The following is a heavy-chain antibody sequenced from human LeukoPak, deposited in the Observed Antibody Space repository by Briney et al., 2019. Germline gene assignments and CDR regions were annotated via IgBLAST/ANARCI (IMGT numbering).Heavy chain of an antibody. V-gene: IGHV3-33*01. CDR2: IWYDGGNK. CDR3: VRGDRYDTSGYFLDH. Sequence: GGSLRLSCAASGFTFNTYGMHWVRQAPGKGLEWVAVIWYDGGNKYYPDSVKGRFTISRDNSKNTLYPQMNSLRAEDTAVYHCVRGDRYDTSGYFLDHWGQGTLVTVSS. D-gene: IGHD3-22*01. J-gene: IGHJ4*02. CDR1: GFTFNTYG.